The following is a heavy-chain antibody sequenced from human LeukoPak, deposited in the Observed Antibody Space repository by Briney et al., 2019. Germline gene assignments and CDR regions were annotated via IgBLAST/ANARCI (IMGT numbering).Heavy chain of an antibody. CDR3: ARDLVAGYYYYGMDV. J-gene: IGHJ6*02. CDR2: IKQDGSEK. D-gene: IGHD6-19*01. V-gene: IGHV3-7*01. CDR1: GFIFSNYW. Sequence: GGSLRLSCAASGFIFSNYWMSWVRQAPGKGLEWVANIKQDGSEKYYVDSVKGRFTISRDNSKNTLYLQMNSLRAEDTAVYYCARDLVAGYYYYGMDVWGQGTTVTVSS.